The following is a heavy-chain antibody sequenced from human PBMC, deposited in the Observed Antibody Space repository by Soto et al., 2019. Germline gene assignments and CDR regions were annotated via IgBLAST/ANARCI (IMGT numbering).Heavy chain of an antibody. J-gene: IGHJ5*02. CDR2: ISSSSSTI. CDR1: GFTFSSYS. V-gene: IGHV3-48*01. CDR3: AREGLGYCSSTSCRNWFDP. D-gene: IGHD2-2*01. Sequence: EVQLVESGGGLVQPGGSLRLSCAASGFTFSSYSMNWVRQAPGKGLEWVSYISSSSSTIYYADSVKGRFTISRDNAKNSLYLQMNSLRAEDTAVYYCAREGLGYCSSTSCRNWFDPWGQGTLVTVSS.